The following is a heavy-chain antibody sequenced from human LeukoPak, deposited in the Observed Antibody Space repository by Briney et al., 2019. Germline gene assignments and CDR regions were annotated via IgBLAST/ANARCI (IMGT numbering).Heavy chain of an antibody. V-gene: IGHV3-11*05. CDR1: GFTFSDYY. CDR3: ARVYDCSSTSCYTLRGMDV. Sequence: PGGSLRLSCAASGFTFSDYYMSWIRQAPGKGLEWVSYINSSSRYTNYADSVKGRFTISRDNAKNSLYLQMNSLRAEDTDVYYCARVYDCSSTSCYTLRGMDVWGQGTTVTVSS. J-gene: IGHJ6*02. CDR2: INSSSRYT. D-gene: IGHD2-2*02.